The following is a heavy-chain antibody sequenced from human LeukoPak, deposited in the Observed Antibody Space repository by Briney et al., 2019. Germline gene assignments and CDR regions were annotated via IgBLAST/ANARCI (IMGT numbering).Heavy chain of an antibody. V-gene: IGHV4-34*01. CDR1: SGSFSGYY. J-gene: IGHJ3*02. D-gene: IGHD2-15*01. Sequence: PSETLSLTCAVYSGSFSGYYWSWFRQPPGKGLEWIGEINYSGSTNYDPSLKSRVTILVDTSKNQFSLKLSSVTAADTAVYYCAAGGTVVADDAFDIWGQGTMVTVFS. CDR3: AAGGTVVADDAFDI. CDR2: INYSGST.